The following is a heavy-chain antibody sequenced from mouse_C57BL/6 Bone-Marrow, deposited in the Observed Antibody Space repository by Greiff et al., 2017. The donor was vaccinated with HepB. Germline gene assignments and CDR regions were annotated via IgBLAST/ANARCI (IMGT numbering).Heavy chain of an antibody. CDR1: GYTFTSYW. Sequence: QVQLQQPGAELVRPGTSVKVSCKASGYTFTSYWMHWVKQRPGQGLEWIGVIDPSDSYTNYNQKFKGKATLTVDTSSSTAYMQLSSLTSEDSAVYYCARRPFAYWGQGTLVTVSA. CDR2: IDPSDSYT. CDR3: ARRPFAY. J-gene: IGHJ3*01. V-gene: IGHV1-59*01.